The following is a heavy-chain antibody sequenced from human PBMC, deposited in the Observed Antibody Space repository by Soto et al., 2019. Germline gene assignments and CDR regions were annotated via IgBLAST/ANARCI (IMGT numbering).Heavy chain of an antibody. CDR2: INPATGAT. D-gene: IGHD5-18*01. J-gene: IGHJ3*01. V-gene: IGHV1-18*01. CDR1: GYTFTNYG. CDR3: ARKGYGVAFDA. Sequence: ASVKVSCKASGYTFTNYGISWVRQAPGQGLEWMGWINPATGATKYKQNFEGRLSLTRDTSKSTGFMDLSRLKSDDSATYYCARKGYGVAFDAWAQGTLVTVSS.